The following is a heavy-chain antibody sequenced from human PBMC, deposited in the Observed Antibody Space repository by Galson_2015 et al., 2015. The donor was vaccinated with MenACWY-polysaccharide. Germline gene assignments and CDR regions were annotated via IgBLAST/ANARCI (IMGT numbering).Heavy chain of an antibody. CDR3: ARDSSYYYDSFYWYFDL. CDR1: GFTFSDYY. V-gene: IGHV3-11*01. D-gene: IGHD3-22*01. Sequence: SLRLSCAASGFTFSDYYMSWIRQAPGKGLEWVSYISSSGSTIYYADSVKGRFTISRDNAKNSLYLQMNSLRAEDTAVYYCARDSSYYYDSFYWYFDLWGRGTLVTVSS. CDR2: ISSSGSTI. J-gene: IGHJ2*01.